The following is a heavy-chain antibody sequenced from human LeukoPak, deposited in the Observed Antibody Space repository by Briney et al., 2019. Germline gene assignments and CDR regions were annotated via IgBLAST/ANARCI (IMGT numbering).Heavy chain of an antibody. V-gene: IGHV3-48*04. CDR2: ISSSSSTI. Sequence: GGSLRLSCVASGFTFSSYSMSMNWVRQAPGKGLEWVSYISSSSSTIYYADSVKGRFTISRDNAKNSLYLQMNSLRADDTAVYYCARVAGDDAFDIWGQGTMVTVSS. D-gene: IGHD1-26*01. J-gene: IGHJ3*02. CDR1: GFTFSSYS. CDR3: ARVAGDDAFDI.